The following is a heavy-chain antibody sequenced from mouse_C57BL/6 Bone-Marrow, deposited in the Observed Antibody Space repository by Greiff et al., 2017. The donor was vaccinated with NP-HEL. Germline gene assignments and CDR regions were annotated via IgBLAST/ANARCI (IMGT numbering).Heavy chain of an antibody. CDR1: GYTFTDYE. D-gene: IGHD1-1*01. CDR3: TTTVVLYYFDY. J-gene: IGHJ2*01. CDR2: IDPETGGT. V-gene: IGHV1-15*01. Sequence: QVQLQQSGAELVRPGASVTLSCKASGYTFTDYEMHWVKQTPVHGLEWIGAIDPETGGTAYNQKFKGKAILTADKSSSTAYMELRSLTSEDSAVYYCTTTVVLYYFDYWGQGTTLTVSS.